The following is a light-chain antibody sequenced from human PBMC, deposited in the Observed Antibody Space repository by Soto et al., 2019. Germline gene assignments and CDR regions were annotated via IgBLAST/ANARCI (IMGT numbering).Light chain of an antibody. J-gene: IGKJ4*01. CDR3: QQRGNWPPFT. CDR2: DTS. Sequence: EIVLTQSPATLSLSPGERATLSCRASRSVSSYLAWYQQRPGQAPRLLIYDTSNRATGIPARFSGSGSGTDFTLPISSLEPEDVAVYYCQQRGNWPPFTFGGGTKVEI. V-gene: IGKV3-11*01. CDR1: RSVSSY.